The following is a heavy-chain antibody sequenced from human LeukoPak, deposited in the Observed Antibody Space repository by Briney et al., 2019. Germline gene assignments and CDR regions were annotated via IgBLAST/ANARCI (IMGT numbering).Heavy chain of an antibody. D-gene: IGHD2-2*02. CDR3: ARDRCSSTSCYNTPNWFDP. Sequence: GSLRLSCAASGFTFSSYSMNWVRQAPGKGLEWVSGINWNGGSRGYADSVKGRFTISRDNAKNSVYLQMNSLRSEDTAFYHCARDRCSSTSCYNTPNWFDPWGQGTLVTVSS. CDR1: GFTFSSYS. J-gene: IGHJ5*02. V-gene: IGHV3-20*01. CDR2: INWNGGSR.